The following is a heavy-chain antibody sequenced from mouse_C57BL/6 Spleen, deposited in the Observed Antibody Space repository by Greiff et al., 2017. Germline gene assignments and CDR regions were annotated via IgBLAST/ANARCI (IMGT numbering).Heavy chain of an antibody. V-gene: IGHV1-52*01. CDR1: GYTFTSYW. Sequence: QVQLQQPGAELVRPGSSVKLSCKASGYTFTSYWMHWVKQRPIQGLEWIGNIDPSDSETHYNQKFKDKATLTVDKSSSTAYMQLSSLTSEDSAVYYCARLEGDGSSSHWYFDVWGTGTTVTVSS. D-gene: IGHD1-1*01. CDR2: IDPSDSET. CDR3: ARLEGDGSSSHWYFDV. J-gene: IGHJ1*03.